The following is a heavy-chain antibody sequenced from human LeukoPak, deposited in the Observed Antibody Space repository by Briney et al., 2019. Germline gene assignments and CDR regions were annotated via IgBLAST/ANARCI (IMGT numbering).Heavy chain of an antibody. Sequence: GGSLRLSCAASGFTFSDYYMSWIRQAPGKGLEWVSYISSSGSTIYYADSVKGRFTISRDNAKNSLYLQMNSLRAEDTAVYYCARWEYSSGWAPWWFGGYFQHWGQGTLVTVSS. CDR3: ARWEYSSGWAPWWFGGYFQH. D-gene: IGHD6-19*01. CDR1: GFTFSDYY. J-gene: IGHJ1*01. V-gene: IGHV3-11*01. CDR2: ISSSGSTI.